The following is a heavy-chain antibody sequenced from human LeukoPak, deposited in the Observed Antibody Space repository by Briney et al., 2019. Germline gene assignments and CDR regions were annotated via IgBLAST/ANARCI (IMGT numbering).Heavy chain of an antibody. V-gene: IGHV3-11*01. J-gene: IGHJ6*02. CDR1: GFTFSDYY. Sequence: GGSLRLTCAASGFTFSDYYMSWIRQAPGKGLEWVSYISSSGSTIHYADSVKGRFTISRDNAKNSLYLQMNSLRAEDTAVYYCARDWRIAVAGTLRYYYGMDVWGQGTTVTVSS. D-gene: IGHD6-19*01. CDR2: ISSSGSTI. CDR3: ARDWRIAVAGTLRYYYGMDV.